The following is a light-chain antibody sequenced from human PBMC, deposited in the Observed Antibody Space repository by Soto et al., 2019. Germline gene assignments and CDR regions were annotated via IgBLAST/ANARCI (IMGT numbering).Light chain of an antibody. CDR2: DVS. CDR3: SSYAGTYIV. CDR1: SSDVGGYGY. V-gene: IGLV2-8*01. J-gene: IGLJ1*01. Sequence: QSVLTQPPSASGSPGQSVAISCTGTSSDVGGYGYVSWYQQQPGKAPKLMIYDVSKRPSGVPDRFSGSKSGNTASLTVSGLQAEDEADYYCSSYAGTYIVFGTGTKVTVL.